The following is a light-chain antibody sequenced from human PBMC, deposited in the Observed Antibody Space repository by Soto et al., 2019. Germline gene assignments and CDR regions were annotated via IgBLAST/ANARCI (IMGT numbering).Light chain of an antibody. Sequence: EIVMTQSPATLSVSPGERATLPFRASQSVSSNLAWYQQKPGQAPRLLIYGASTRATGIPARFSGSGSGTEFSLTISTLQSEDSAVYSCQQYNNWPWTFGQGTKVEIK. CDR2: GAS. CDR1: QSVSSN. V-gene: IGKV3-15*01. CDR3: QQYNNWPWT. J-gene: IGKJ1*01.